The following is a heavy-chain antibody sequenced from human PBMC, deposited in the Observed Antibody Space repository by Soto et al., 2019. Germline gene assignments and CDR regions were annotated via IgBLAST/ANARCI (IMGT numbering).Heavy chain of an antibody. CDR3: ARDRPDGGDFDL. D-gene: IGHD3-16*01. CDR1: GFTFSNYG. J-gene: IGHJ3*01. Sequence: GGSLRLSCAASGFTFSNYGMHWVRQAPGRGLEWVAVVWYDGSNKYYVDSVKGRFTISRDNSKNTLYLQMNSLRAEDTAVYYCARDRPDGGDFDLWGQGTMVTVSS. CDR2: VWYDGSNK. V-gene: IGHV3-33*01.